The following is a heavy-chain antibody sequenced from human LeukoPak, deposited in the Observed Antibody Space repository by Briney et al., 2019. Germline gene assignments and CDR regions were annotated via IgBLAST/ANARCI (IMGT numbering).Heavy chain of an antibody. D-gene: IGHD5-24*01. J-gene: IGHJ4*02. CDR3: ASSRDGYNYYFDY. CDR2: ISGYNGNT. CDR1: GYTFTSYG. V-gene: IGHV1-18*01. Sequence: ASVKVSCKASGYTFTSYGITWVRQTPGQGLEWMGWISGYNGNTNYAQKLQGRVTMTRDTSTSTVYMELSSLRSEDTAVYYCASSRDGYNYYFDYWGQGTLVTVSS.